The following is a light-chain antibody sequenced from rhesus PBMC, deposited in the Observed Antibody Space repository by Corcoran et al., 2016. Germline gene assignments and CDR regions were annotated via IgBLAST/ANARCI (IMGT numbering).Light chain of an antibody. J-gene: IGKJ1*01. CDR2: YAT. CDR3: QQYNSLPWT. CDR1: QGISSH. Sequence: DIQMTQSPSSVSASVGDRVTITCRASQGISSHLAWYQQNPGKAPKLLVYYATTFQSGVPSRFSGSGSGTEFTLTISSLQPEDFATYYGQQYNSLPWTFGQGTKVEIK. V-gene: IGKV1-25*01.